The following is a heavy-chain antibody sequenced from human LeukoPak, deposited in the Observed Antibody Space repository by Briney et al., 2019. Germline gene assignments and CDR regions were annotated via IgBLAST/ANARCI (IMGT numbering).Heavy chain of an antibody. CDR1: GFNVSSNY. CDR2: VYSDGST. CDR3: ARDLYFGELLGGVDP. J-gene: IGHJ5*02. D-gene: IGHD3-10*01. Sequence: GGSLRLSCAASGFNVSSNYMSWVRQAPGKGLEWVSVVYSDGSTYYADSVKGRFTISGDNSKNTLYLQVNSLRAEDTAVYYCARDLYFGELLGGVDPWGQGTLVTVSS. V-gene: IGHV3-66*01.